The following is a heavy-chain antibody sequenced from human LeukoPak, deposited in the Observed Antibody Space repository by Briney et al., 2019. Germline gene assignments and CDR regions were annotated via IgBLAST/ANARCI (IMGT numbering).Heavy chain of an antibody. V-gene: IGHV3-23*01. CDR3: AKDQWESLHYYFDY. CDR2: ISGSDGIV. D-gene: IGHD5/OR15-5a*01. CDR1: GFMFASYA. Sequence: GGSLRLSCAASGFMFASYAMSWVRQAPGKGLEWVAGISGSDGIVYYADSVKGRFTISRDNSKNTLYLQMNRLRVEDTAIYYCAKDQWESLHYYFDYWGQGTLVTVSS. J-gene: IGHJ4*02.